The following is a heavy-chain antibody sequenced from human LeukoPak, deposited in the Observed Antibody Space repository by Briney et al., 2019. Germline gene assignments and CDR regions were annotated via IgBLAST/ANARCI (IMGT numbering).Heavy chain of an antibody. J-gene: IGHJ4*02. CDR1: GYTFTGYY. V-gene: IGHV1-2*02. CDR2: INPNSGGT. Sequence: ASVKVSCKASGYTFTGYYMHWVRQAPGQGLEWMGWINPNSGGTNYAQKFQGRVTMTRDTSISTAYMELSSLRSDDTAVYYCARAVFRPAAVDYWGQGTLVTVSS. D-gene: IGHD2-2*01. CDR3: ARAVFRPAAVDY.